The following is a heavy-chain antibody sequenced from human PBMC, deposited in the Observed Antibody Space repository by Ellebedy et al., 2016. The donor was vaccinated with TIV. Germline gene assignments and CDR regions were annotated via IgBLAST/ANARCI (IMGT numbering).Heavy chain of an antibody. V-gene: IGHV1-69*13. CDR2: IIPMFGTV. Sequence: AASVKVSCKASGGSFGRYSFSWVRQAPGQGPEWMGWIIPMFGTVNYAQKFQGRVTISAVDSTNMVYMGVTSLRSEDTAVYYWASRAYSGSYATWFPLDYWGQGALVTVSS. D-gene: IGHD1-26*01. CDR3: ASRAYSGSYATWFPLDY. J-gene: IGHJ4*02. CDR1: GGSFGRYS.